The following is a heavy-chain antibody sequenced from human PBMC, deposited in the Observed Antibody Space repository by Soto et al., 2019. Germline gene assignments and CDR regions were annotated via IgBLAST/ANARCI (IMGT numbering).Heavy chain of an antibody. Sequence: EVQLVESGGGLVQPGGSLRLSCAASGFTLRDYWMSWVRQAPGKGLEWVDNIKQDGSEIYYVDSVEGRFTISRDNAKNSLFLPMNSLRAEDTAVYYCLITTSAFDIWGQWTLVTVSS. CDR3: LITTSAFDI. J-gene: IGHJ3*02. CDR2: IKQDGSEI. CDR1: GFTLRDYW. D-gene: IGHD4-4*01. V-gene: IGHV3-7*01.